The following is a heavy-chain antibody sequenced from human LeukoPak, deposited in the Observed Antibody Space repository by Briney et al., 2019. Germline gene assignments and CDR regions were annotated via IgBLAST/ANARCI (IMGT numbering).Heavy chain of an antibody. D-gene: IGHD6-19*01. J-gene: IGHJ5*02. CDR3: AGSSGWDFNWFDP. Sequence: SETLSLTCTVSGGSISSGSYYWSWIRQPAGKGLDWIGRIYTSESTHYNPSLKSRVTISVDTSKNQFSLKLSSVTAADTAVYYCAGSSGWDFNWFDPWGQGTLVTVSS. V-gene: IGHV4-61*02. CDR2: IYTSEST. CDR1: GGSISSGSYY.